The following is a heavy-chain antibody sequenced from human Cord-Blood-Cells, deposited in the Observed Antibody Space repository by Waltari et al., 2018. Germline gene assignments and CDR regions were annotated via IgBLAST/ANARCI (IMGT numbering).Heavy chain of an antibody. CDR3: AKQTLTGDAVDI. CDR2: IWYDGSNK. CDR1: GFTFSSYG. Sequence: QVQLVESGGGVVQPGRSLRLSCAASGFTFSSYGMHWVRQAPGKGLEWVAVIWYDGSNKYYADSVKGRFTISRDNSKNTLYLQMNSLRAEDTAMYYCAKQTLTGDAVDIWGQGTMVTVSS. D-gene: IGHD7-27*01. V-gene: IGHV3-33*08. J-gene: IGHJ3*02.